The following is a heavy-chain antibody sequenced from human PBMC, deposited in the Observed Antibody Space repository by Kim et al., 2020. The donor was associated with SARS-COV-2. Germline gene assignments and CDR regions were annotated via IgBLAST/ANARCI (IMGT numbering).Heavy chain of an antibody. CDR3: ARLGCRRDILTGYLSAFDI. J-gene: IGHJ3*02. V-gene: IGHV5-51*01. Sequence: GESLKISCKGSGYSFTSYWIGWVRQMPGKGLEWMGIIYPGDSDTRYSPSFQGQVTISADKSISTAYLQWSSLKASDTAMYYCARLGCRRDILTGYLSAFDIWGQGTMVTVSS. D-gene: IGHD3-9*01. CDR1: GYSFTSYW. CDR2: IYPGDSDT.